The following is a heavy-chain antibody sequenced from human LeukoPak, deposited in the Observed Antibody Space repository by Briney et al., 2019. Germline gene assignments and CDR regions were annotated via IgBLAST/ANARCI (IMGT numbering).Heavy chain of an antibody. V-gene: IGHV4-34*01. CDR1: GGSFSGYY. D-gene: IGHD4-11*01. CDR3: ARRATVTTGGVNWFDP. J-gene: IGHJ5*02. Sequence: SETLSLTCAVYGGSFSGYYWSWIRQPPGKGLEWIGEINHSGSTNYNPSLKSRVTISVDTSKNQFSLKLSSVTAADTAVYYCARRATVTTGGVNWFDPWGQGTLVTVSS. CDR2: INHSGST.